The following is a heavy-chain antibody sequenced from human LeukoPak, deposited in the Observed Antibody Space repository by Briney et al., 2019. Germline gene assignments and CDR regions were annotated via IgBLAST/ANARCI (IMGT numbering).Heavy chain of an antibody. CDR1: GFTFSSYS. CDR2: ISSSSSYI. CDR3: ARQTGYSSGWLSNYYYYMDV. V-gene: IGHV3-21*01. D-gene: IGHD6-19*01. Sequence: GGSLRLSCAASGFTFSSYSMNWVRQAPGKGLEWVSSISSSSSYIYYADSVKGRFTISRDNAKNSLYLQMNSLRAEDTAVYYCARQTGYSSGWLSNYYYYMDVWGKGTTVTVSS. J-gene: IGHJ6*03.